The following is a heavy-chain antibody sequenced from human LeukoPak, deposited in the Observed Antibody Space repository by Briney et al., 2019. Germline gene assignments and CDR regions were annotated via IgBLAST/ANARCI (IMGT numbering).Heavy chain of an antibody. CDR2: ISYDGSNK. J-gene: IGHJ4*02. Sequence: PGGSLRLSCAASGFTFSSYAMHWVRQAPGKGLEWVAVISYDGSNKYYADSVKGRFTISRDNSKHTLYLQMNSLRAEDTAVYYCARTPLVGAIGYWGQGTLVTVSS. D-gene: IGHD1-26*01. CDR1: GFTFSSYA. V-gene: IGHV3-30-3*01. CDR3: ARTPLVGAIGY.